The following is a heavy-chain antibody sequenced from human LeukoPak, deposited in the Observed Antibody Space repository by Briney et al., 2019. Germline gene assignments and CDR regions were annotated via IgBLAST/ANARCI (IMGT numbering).Heavy chain of an antibody. CDR3: ARTRNYSADY. CDR2: VFYSGST. CDR1: GGSISSNTYF. J-gene: IGHJ4*02. V-gene: IGHV4-39*01. D-gene: IGHD2-21*01. Sequence: SETLSLTCIVSGGSISSNTYFWVWLRQPPGKGLEWIGSVFYSGSTYYNPSLKSRVSISVDTSKKQFSLKLSSVTAADTAVYYCARTRNYSADYWGQGTLVTVSS.